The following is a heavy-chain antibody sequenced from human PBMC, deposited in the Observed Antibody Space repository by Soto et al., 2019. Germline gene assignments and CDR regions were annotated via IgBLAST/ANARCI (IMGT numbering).Heavy chain of an antibody. CDR1: GGSISSSNW. CDR2: IYHSGST. Sequence: QVQLQESGPGLVKPSGTLSLTCAVSGGSISSSNWWGWVRQPPGKGLEWIGEIYHSGSTNYHPSLNRRVTISVDKSKTQFSRKLSSVTAADTAVYDCARVSGSYYYGMDVWGQGPTVTVSS. CDR3: ARVSGSYYYGMDV. J-gene: IGHJ6*02. V-gene: IGHV4-4*02. D-gene: IGHD1-26*01.